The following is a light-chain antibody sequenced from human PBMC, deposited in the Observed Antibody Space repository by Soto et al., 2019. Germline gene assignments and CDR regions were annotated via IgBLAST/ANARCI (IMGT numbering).Light chain of an antibody. CDR2: GAS. CDR3: QQYGSSPRT. V-gene: IGKV3-20*01. J-gene: IGKJ1*01. CDR1: QSVSDN. Sequence: EIVMTQSPVTLSVSPGERATLSCRASQSVSDNLAWYQQKPGQAPRLLFYGASTRATDIPVRFSGSGSGTDFTLTISRLEPEDFAVYYCQQYGSSPRTFGQGTKVDIK.